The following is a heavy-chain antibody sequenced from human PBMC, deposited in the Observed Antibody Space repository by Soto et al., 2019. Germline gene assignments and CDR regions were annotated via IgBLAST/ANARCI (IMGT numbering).Heavy chain of an antibody. CDR1: GFTFSSYA. Sequence: EVQLLESGGGLVLPGGSLRLSCAASGFTFSSYAMTWVRQAPGKGLEWVSSSGSNTYYADSVKGRFTISRDNSKNTLYLQMNSLRAEDTAIYYCAKTGKGRAFHYFDYWGQGTLVTVSS. CDR3: AKTGKGRAFHYFDY. CDR2: SGSNT. J-gene: IGHJ4*02. V-gene: IGHV3-23*01.